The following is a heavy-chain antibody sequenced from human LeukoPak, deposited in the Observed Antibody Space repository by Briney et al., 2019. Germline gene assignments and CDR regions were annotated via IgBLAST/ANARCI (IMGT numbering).Heavy chain of an antibody. J-gene: IGHJ4*02. V-gene: IGHV4-59*05. CDR3: ARGALTWELLAPLFDY. Sequence: ASETLSLTCTVSGGSISSYYWSWIRQPPGKGLEWIGSIYYSGSTYYNPSLKSRVTISVDTSKNQFSLKLSSVTAADTAVYYCARGALTWELLAPLFDYWGQGTLVTVSS. CDR2: IYYSGST. D-gene: IGHD1-26*01. CDR1: GGSISSYY.